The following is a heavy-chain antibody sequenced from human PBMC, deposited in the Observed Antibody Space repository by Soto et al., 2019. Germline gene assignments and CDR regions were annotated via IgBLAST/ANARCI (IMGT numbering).Heavy chain of an antibody. V-gene: IGHV3-23*01. J-gene: IGHJ4*02. CDR1: GFTFSSSG. CDR2: ISGSGGST. D-gene: IGHD2-15*01. CDR3: AKDPGYCSGGSCFQQFDY. Sequence: PGGSLRLSCAASGFTFSSSGMSWVRQAPGKGLEWVSAISGSGGSTYYADSVKGRFTISRDNSKNTLYLQMNSLRAEDTAVYYCAKDPGYCSGGSCFQQFDYWGQGTLVTVSS.